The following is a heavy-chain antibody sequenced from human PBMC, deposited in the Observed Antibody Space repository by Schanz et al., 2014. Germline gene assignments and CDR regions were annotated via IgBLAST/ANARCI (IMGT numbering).Heavy chain of an antibody. V-gene: IGHV4-4*02. D-gene: IGHD3-10*01. Sequence: QVQLQESGPGLVKPSGTLSLTCAVSGGSISSNDWLGWVRQAPGKGLEWIGDISHSGSLNNNPSRKSRAIMSVDMPKTPSSLTLTSVTAADTAVYYCARIRGYGSFPFGPWGQGTLVTVSS. CDR1: GGSISSNDW. CDR2: ISHSGSL. J-gene: IGHJ5*02. CDR3: ARIRGYGSFPFGP.